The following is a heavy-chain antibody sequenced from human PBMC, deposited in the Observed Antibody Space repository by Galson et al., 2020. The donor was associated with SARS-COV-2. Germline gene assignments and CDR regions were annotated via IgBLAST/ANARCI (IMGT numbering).Heavy chain of an antibody. CDR3: ARDLADYCTGGWCSVYGY. J-gene: IGHJ4*02. V-gene: IGHV3-21*01. CDR1: GFTLTPYR. Sequence: GGSLRLSCVASGFTLTPYRMSWVRQAPGKGLEWVSSIGGSGSNIYYADSVKGRFIISRDNAKNSLYLQMNSLRAEDTAVYYCARDLADYCTGGWCSVYGYWGQGTLVTVSS. D-gene: IGHD2-8*02. CDR2: IGGSGSNI.